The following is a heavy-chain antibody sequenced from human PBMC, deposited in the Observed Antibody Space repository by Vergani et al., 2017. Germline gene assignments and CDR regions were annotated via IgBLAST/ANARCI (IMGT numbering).Heavy chain of an antibody. V-gene: IGHV1-69*13. CDR1: GGTFSSYA. J-gene: IGHJ6*02. D-gene: IGHD3-10*01. Sequence: QVQLVQSGAEVKKPGSSVKVSCKASGGTFSSYAISWVRQAPGQGLEWMGRIIPIFGTANYAQKFQGRVTITADESTSTAYMEMSSLRSEDTAVYYCARDGDYGSGQWSYYGMDVWGQGTTVTVSS. CDR2: IIPIFGTA. CDR3: ARDGDYGSGQWSYYGMDV.